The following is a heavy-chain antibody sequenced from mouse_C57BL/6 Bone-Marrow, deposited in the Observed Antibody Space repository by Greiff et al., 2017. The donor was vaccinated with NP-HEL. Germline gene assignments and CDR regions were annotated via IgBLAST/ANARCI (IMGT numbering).Heavy chain of an antibody. CDR1: GYTFTDYY. CDR2: INPNNGGT. Sequence: VQLQQSGPELVKPGASVKISCKASGYTFTDYYMNWVKQSHGKSLEWIGDINPNNGGTSYNQKFKGKATLTVDKSSSTAYMELRSLTSEDSAVEDCASDGYYCSWYFDVWGTGTTVTVSS. D-gene: IGHD2-3*01. V-gene: IGHV1-26*01. J-gene: IGHJ1*03. CDR3: ASDGYYCSWYFDV.